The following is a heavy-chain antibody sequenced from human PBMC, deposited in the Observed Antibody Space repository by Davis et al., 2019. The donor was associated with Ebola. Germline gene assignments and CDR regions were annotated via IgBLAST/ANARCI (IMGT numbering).Heavy chain of an antibody. D-gene: IGHD5-18*01. CDR2: ITDRRST. J-gene: IGHJ6*02. CDR3: ARDAYSYGYPEGYRMDI. Sequence: SETLSLTCSVSGGSISSSSYSWIWIRQPPGRGLEWIGTITDRRSTYYNPSLKSRVTISVDTSENQFSLKLRSVTAADTADYYCARDAYSYGYPEGYRMDIWGPGTTVTVSS. CDR1: GGSISSSSYS. V-gene: IGHV4-39*07.